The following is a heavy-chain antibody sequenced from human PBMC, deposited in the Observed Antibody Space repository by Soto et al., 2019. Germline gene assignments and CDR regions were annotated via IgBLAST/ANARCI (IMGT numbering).Heavy chain of an antibody. Sequence: SETLSLTCAVYGGSFSGYYWSWLRQPPGKGLEWIGEINHSGSTNYNPSLKSRVTISVDTSKNQFSLKLSSVTAADTAVYYCARDRLQAMVRGVTLKGWFDPWGQGTLVTVSS. V-gene: IGHV4-34*01. CDR3: ARDRLQAMVRGVTLKGWFDP. D-gene: IGHD3-10*01. CDR1: GGSFSGYY. J-gene: IGHJ5*02. CDR2: INHSGST.